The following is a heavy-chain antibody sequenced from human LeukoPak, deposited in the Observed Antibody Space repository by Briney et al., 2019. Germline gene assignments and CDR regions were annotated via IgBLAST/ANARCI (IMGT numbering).Heavy chain of an antibody. J-gene: IGHJ1*01. CDR3: ASGYCSGGHCYSVYFQH. Sequence: GGSLRLSCAASGFTVSSNYMSWVRQAPGKGLEWVSVIYSGGNTYYADSVKGRFTISRDNSKNTLYLQMNSLRAEDTAVYYCASGYCSGGHCYSVYFQHCGQGTLVTVSS. D-gene: IGHD2-15*01. CDR2: IYSGGNT. V-gene: IGHV3-53*01. CDR1: GFTVSSNY.